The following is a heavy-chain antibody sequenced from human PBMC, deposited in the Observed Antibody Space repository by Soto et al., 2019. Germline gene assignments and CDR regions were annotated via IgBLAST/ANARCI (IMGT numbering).Heavy chain of an antibody. CDR2: FDPEDGET. J-gene: IGHJ3*02. CDR3: ETKWGADAFDI. D-gene: IGHD1-26*01. CDR1: GYTLTELS. Sequence: QVQLVQSGAEVKKPGASVKVSCKVSGYTLTELSMHWVRQAPGKGLEWLGGFDPEDGETIYAQKFQGRVTMTEDTSTDTAYMELRSLSSEDTGVYYCETKWGADAFDIWGQGTMVTVSS. V-gene: IGHV1-24*01.